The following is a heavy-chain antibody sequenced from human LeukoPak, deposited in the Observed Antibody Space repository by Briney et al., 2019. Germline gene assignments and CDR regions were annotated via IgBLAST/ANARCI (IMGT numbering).Heavy chain of an antibody. CDR3: ARKILITFGPNSHPMDV. V-gene: IGHV3-11*01. CDR2: ISSSGFSV. J-gene: IGHJ6*02. D-gene: IGHD3-16*01. Sequence: GGSLRLSCAASGFTFSDYNMNWIRQAPGKGLEWVANISSSGFSVDYAHSVKGRFTISRDNGKNSLSLQMNSLRAGDTAVYYCARKILITFGPNSHPMDVWGQGTTVTVS. CDR1: GFTFSDYN.